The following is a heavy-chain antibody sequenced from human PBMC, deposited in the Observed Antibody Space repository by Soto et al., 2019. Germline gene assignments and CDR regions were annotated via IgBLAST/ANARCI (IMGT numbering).Heavy chain of an antibody. D-gene: IGHD3-16*01. V-gene: IGHV4-39*01. CDR3: ARGGEASARYFDY. J-gene: IGHJ4*02. CDR1: GGSISSSSYY. CDR2: IYYSGST. Sequence: SETLSLTCTVSGGSISSSSYYWGWIRQPPGKGLEWIGSIYYSGSTYYNPSLKSRVTISVDTPKNQFSLKLSSVTAADTAVYYCARGGEASARYFDYWGQGTLVTVSS.